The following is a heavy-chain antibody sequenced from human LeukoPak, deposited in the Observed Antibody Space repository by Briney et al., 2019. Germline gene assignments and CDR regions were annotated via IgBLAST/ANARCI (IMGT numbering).Heavy chain of an antibody. J-gene: IGHJ4*02. D-gene: IGHD3-9*01. CDR3: TRVSRGRNSDWFPDF. CDR1: GDSISSNSNY. Sequence: SQTLSLTCTVSGDSISSNSNYWTWIRQPAGKGLEWIGRIAPTGSTNYNPSLNSRVTISVDTSKNQFSLKLSSVTAADMAVYYCTRVSRGRNSDWFPDFWGQGALVTVSS. CDR2: IAPTGST. V-gene: IGHV4-61*02.